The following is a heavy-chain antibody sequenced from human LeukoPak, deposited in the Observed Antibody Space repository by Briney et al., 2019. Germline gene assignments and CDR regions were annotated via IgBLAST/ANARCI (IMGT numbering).Heavy chain of an antibody. V-gene: IGHV4-61*02. CDR3: AREGYSSYYYYMDV. J-gene: IGHJ6*03. D-gene: IGHD5-18*01. Sequence: SETLSLTCTVSGGSISSGSYYWSWIRQPAGKGLEWIGRIYTSGSTKYDPSLKSRVTVSVDTSKNQFSLKLSSVTAADTAVYYCAREGYSSYYYYMDVWGKGTTVTVSS. CDR2: IYTSGST. CDR1: GGSISSGSYY.